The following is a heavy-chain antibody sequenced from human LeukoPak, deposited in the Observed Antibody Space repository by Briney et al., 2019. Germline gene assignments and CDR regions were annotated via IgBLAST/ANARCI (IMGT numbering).Heavy chain of an antibody. CDR3: ATLVYSKYNRYMDG. CDR2: IYSSGST. V-gene: IGHV4-59*01. CDR1: GGSISDYC. J-gene: IGHJ6*03. Sequence: PSETLSLTCTVSGGSISDYCWSWIRQPPGRELEWIGYIYSSGSTNYNHSLKSRLTMSVDTSKKQFCLKLSSVTAADTAVYYCATLVYSKYNRYMDGWGKGTTVTVSS. D-gene: IGHD2-8*01.